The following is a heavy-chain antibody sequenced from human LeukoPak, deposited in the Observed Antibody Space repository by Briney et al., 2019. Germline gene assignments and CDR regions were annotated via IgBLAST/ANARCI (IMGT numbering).Heavy chain of an antibody. CDR2: ISYDGSNK. V-gene: IGHV3-30-3*01. CDR1: EFSFSNFA. Sequence: GGSLRLSCAASEFSFSNFAMYWVRQAPGKGLEWLAVISYDGSNKYYADSVKGRFTISRDNSKNTLFLQMNTLRAEDTAVYYCARAGLIDWWLALWGQGTLVTVSS. D-gene: IGHD2-8*02. J-gene: IGHJ4*02. CDR3: ARAGLIDWWLAL.